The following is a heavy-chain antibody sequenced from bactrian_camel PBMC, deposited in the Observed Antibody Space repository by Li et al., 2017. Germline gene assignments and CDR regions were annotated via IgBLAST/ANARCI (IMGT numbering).Heavy chain of an antibody. J-gene: IGHJ4*01. Sequence: VQLVESGGGTVQPGGSLRLSCLVSGRSRGSNCIGWYRLPPGRAPAEREGIAAIRRDGGETWYAASVEGRFTISHDNAKNTLYLQMNSLKPEDTAIYYCAAAKGLPDLLRGGYLSARSYNYWGRGTQVTVS. V-gene: IGHV3S32*01. D-gene: IGHD3*01. CDR3: AAAKGLPDLLRGGYLSARSYNY. CDR2: IRRDGGET. CDR1: GRSRGSNC.